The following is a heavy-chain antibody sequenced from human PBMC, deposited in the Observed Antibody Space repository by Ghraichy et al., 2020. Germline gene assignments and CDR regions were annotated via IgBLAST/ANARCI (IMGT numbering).Heavy chain of an antibody. CDR1: GFTFSSYW. Sequence: GGSLRLSCAVSGFTFSSYWMSWVRQAPGKGLEWVANIKQDGTEKYYVDSVKGRFTISRDNAKNSLNLQMNSLRAEDTAVYYCARRIAASSTGGNFDYWGQGTLVTVSS. D-gene: IGHD6-13*01. J-gene: IGHJ4*02. CDR3: ARRIAASSTGGNFDY. V-gene: IGHV3-7*01. CDR2: IKQDGTEK.